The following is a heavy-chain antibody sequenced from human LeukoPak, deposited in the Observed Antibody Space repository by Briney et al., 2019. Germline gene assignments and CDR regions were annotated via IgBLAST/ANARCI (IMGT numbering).Heavy chain of an antibody. D-gene: IGHD2-21*02. CDR1: GFTFSSYA. CDR3: ARDSNVVVTYYYYYYMDV. J-gene: IGHJ6*03. V-gene: IGHV3-30*04. CDR2: ISYDGSNK. Sequence: TGGSLRLSCAASGFTFSSYAMHWVRQAPGKGLEWVAVISYDGSNKYYADSVKGRFTISRDNSKNTLYLQMNSLRAEDTAVYYCARDSNVVVTYYYYYYMDVWGKGTTVTISS.